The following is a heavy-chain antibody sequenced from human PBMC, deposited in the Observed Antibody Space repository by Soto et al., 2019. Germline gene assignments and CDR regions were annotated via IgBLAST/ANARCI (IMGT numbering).Heavy chain of an antibody. CDR1: GGTFSSYA. CDR2: LIPIFGTA. V-gene: IGHV1-69*01. D-gene: IGHD5-12*01. J-gene: IGHJ4*02. CDR3: ARDGGCSGYDLAFDY. Sequence: QVQLEQSGAEVKKPGSSVKVSCKASGGTFSSYAISWVRQAPGQGLEWMGGLIPIFGTANYAQKFQGRVTITADESTSTAYMELSSLRSEDTAVYYCARDGGCSGYDLAFDYLGQGTLVTVSS.